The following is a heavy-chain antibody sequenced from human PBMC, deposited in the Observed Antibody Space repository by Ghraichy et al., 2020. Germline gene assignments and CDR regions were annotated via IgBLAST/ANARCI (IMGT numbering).Heavy chain of an antibody. CDR3: ARDLFPYYYDSSGKGFDP. CDR1: GYTFTSYG. CDR2: ISAYNGNT. J-gene: IGHJ5*02. Sequence: ASVKVSCKASGYTFTSYGISWVRQAPGQGLEWMGWISAYNGNTNYAQKLQGRVTMTTDTSTSTAYMELRSLRSDDTAVYYCARDLFPYYYDSSGKGFDPWGQGTLVTVSS. D-gene: IGHD3-22*01. V-gene: IGHV1-18*04.